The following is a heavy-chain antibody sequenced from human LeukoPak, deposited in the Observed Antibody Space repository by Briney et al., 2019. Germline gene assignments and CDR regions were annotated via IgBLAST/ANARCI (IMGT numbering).Heavy chain of an antibody. Sequence: SETLSLTCTVSGGSISSYYWSWIRQPPGKGLEWIGYIYYSGSTNYNPSLKSRVTISVDTSKNQFSLKLGSVTAADTAVYYCARDRGPWGITYHGMDVWGQGTTVTVSS. V-gene: IGHV4-59*01. CDR1: GGSISSYY. D-gene: IGHD3-16*01. CDR3: ARDRGPWGITYHGMDV. J-gene: IGHJ6*02. CDR2: IYYSGST.